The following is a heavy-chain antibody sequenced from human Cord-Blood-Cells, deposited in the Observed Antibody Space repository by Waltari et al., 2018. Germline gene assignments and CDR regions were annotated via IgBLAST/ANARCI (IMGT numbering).Heavy chain of an antibody. D-gene: IGHD6-13*01. Sequence: QVQLVQSGAEVKKPGSSVKVSCKASGGTFSSYAISWVRQAPGQGLEWMGGIIPIIGTANYAQKFQGRVTITADKSTSTAYMELSSLRSEDTAVYYCARVRIAAAGTRDWYFDRWGRGTLVTVSS. CDR3: ARVRIAAAGTRDWYFDR. J-gene: IGHJ2*01. V-gene: IGHV1-69*06. CDR2: IIPIIGTA. CDR1: GGTFSSYA.